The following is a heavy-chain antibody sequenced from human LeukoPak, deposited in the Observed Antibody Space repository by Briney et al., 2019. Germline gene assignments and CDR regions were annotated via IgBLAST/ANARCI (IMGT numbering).Heavy chain of an antibody. CDR2: IYYSGST. CDR1: GGSISSYY. CDR3: ARLPDYGDNAFGY. D-gene: IGHD4-17*01. Sequence: PSETLSLTCTVSGGSISSYYWSWIRQPPGKGLEWIGYIYYSGSTNYNPSLKSRVTISVDTSKNHFSLKLSSVTAADTAVYYCARLPDYGDNAFGYWGQGTLVTVSS. J-gene: IGHJ4*02. V-gene: IGHV4-59*08.